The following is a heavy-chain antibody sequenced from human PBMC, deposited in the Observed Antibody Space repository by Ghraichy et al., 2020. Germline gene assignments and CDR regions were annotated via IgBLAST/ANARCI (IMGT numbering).Heavy chain of an antibody. CDR1: GYTFTNYY. V-gene: IGHV1-46*01. CDR2: IHPSGGST. CDR3: ARDDLVTTYGLDV. Sequence: ASVKVSCKASGYTFTNYYLHWVRQAPGQGLEWMGMIHPSGGSTKYAQKFQGRVTMTTDTSTRTVYMEVSSLRSEDTAVYYCARDDLVTTYGLDVWGQGTTVIVSS. D-gene: IGHD4-11*01. J-gene: IGHJ6*02.